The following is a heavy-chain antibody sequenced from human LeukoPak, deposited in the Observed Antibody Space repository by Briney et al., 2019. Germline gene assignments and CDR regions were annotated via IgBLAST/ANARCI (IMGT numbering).Heavy chain of an antibody. CDR1: GFSFRAYW. CDR3: VRCDYYDTTGFYYGMDV. CDR2: IHSDGSST. J-gene: IGHJ6*02. D-gene: IGHD3-22*01. V-gene: IGHV3-74*01. Sequence: GGSLRLSRVASGFSFRAYWMHWVRQAPGKGLVWVAHIHSDGSSTRYTDSVKGRFTISRDNARNTLYLQMNSLRAEDTAVYYCVRCDYYDTTGFYYGMDVWGQGTTVTVSS.